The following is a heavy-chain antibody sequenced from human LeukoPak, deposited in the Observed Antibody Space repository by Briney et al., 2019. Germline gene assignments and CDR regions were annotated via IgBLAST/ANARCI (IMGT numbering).Heavy chain of an antibody. CDR1: GFTFSNYA. CDR3: AKDLRYLSY. J-gene: IGHJ4*02. V-gene: IGHV3-23*01. CDR2: SGSST. D-gene: IGHD3-9*01. Sequence: GGSLRLSCAASGFTFSNYAMSWVRQAPGKGLEWVSGSGSSTYYADSVKGRFTISRGNSKNTLYLQMNSLRAEDTAVYYCAKDLRYLSYWGQGTLVTVSS.